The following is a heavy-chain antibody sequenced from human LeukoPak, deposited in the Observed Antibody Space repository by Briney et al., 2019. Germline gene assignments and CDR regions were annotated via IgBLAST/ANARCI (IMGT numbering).Heavy chain of an antibody. J-gene: IGHJ4*02. D-gene: IGHD6-19*01. CDR3: ARDFSGWYPGVDY. V-gene: IGHV3-48*03. Sequence: PGGSLRLSCAASGFTFSSYEMNWVRQAPGKGLGWVSYISSSGSTIYYADSVKGRFTISRDNAKNSLYLQMNSLRAEDTAVYYCARDFSGWYPGVDYWGQGTLVTVSS. CDR2: ISSSGSTI. CDR1: GFTFSSYE.